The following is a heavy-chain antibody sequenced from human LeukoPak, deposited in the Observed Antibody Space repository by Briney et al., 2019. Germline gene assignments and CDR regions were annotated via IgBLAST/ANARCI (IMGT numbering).Heavy chain of an antibody. D-gene: IGHD3-10*01. CDR2: ISYDGSNK. J-gene: IGHJ4*02. CDR3: ARGRITMVRGIDY. CDR1: GFTFSSYA. Sequence: GGSLRLSCAASGFTFSSYAMHWVRQAPGKGLEWVAVISYDGSNKYYADSVKGRFTISRDYSKNTLYLQMNSLRAEDTAVYYCARGRITMVRGIDYWGQGTLVTVTS. V-gene: IGHV3-30-3*01.